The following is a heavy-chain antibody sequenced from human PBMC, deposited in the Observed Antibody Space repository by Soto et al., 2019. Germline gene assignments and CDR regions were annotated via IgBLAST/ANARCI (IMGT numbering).Heavy chain of an antibody. CDR3: ARGYGDYVSDY. D-gene: IGHD4-17*01. Sequence: SETLSLTCTVSGGSISSYYWSWIRQPPGKGLEWIGYIYYSGSTNYNPSLKSRVTISVDTSKNQFSLKLSSVTAADTAVYYCARGYGDYVSDYWGQGTLVTVSS. CDR2: IYYSGST. CDR1: GGSISSYY. J-gene: IGHJ4*02. V-gene: IGHV4-59*01.